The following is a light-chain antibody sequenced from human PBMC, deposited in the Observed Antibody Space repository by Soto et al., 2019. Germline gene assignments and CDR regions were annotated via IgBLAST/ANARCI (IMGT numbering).Light chain of an antibody. V-gene: IGKV1-5*03. CDR2: KAS. Sequence: DIPMTQSPSTLSGSVGDRVTITCRASQTISSWLAWYQQKPGKAPKLLIYKASTLKSGVPSRFSGSGSGTEFTLTISSLQPDDLATYYCQHYNRYSEAFGQGTKVELK. CDR1: QTISSW. J-gene: IGKJ1*01. CDR3: QHYNRYSEA.